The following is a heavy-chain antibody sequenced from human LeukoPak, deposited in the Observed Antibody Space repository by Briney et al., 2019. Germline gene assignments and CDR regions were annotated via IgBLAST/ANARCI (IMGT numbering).Heavy chain of an antibody. CDR1: GFTFSSYS. D-gene: IGHD4-17*01. CDR3: AKGGASVTRYVDY. CDR2: MSNSGENT. Sequence: GRSLRLSCAASGFTFSSYSMQWVRQTPGKGLEWVGIMSNSGENTFYGEAVKGRFTISRDNSQNTLYLQMNSLRPEDTAVYYCAKGGASVTRYVDYWGQGTLVTVSS. J-gene: IGHJ4*02. V-gene: IGHV3-30*18.